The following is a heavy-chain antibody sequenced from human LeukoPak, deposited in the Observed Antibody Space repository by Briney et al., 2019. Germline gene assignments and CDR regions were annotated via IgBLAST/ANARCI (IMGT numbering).Heavy chain of an antibody. CDR3: ARGLRDTAMAYYYYYMDV. Sequence: GASVKVSCKASGYTFTGYYMHWVRQAPGQGLGWMGWINPNSGGANYAQKFQGRSTITTDTSTSTAYMELRSLRSDDTAVYYCARGLRDTAMAYYYYYMDVWGKGTTVTVSS. V-gene: IGHV1-2*02. J-gene: IGHJ6*03. CDR1: GYTFTGYY. CDR2: INPNSGGA. D-gene: IGHD5-18*01.